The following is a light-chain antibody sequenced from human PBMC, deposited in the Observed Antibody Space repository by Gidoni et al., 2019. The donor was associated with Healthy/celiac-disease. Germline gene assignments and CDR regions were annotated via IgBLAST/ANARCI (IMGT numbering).Light chain of an antibody. CDR3: QQANSSPFT. J-gene: IGKJ5*01. CDR1: QVISSW. CDR2: ASS. V-gene: IGKV1-12*01. Sequence: DIQMTQSPTSVSASVVDRVTITCRASQVISSWLAWYQQKPGKATKLLIYASSCLQSGVPSRFSGSGSGTYFILTISSLQPEDFANYYCQQANSSPFTFGQGTRLEIK.